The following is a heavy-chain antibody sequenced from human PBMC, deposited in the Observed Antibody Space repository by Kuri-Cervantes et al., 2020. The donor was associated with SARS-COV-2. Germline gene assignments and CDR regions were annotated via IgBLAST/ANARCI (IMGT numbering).Heavy chain of an antibody. CDR1: GGSISRGSYY. D-gene: IGHD3-3*01. J-gene: IGHJ6*02. Sequence: SETLSLTCTVSGGSISRGSYYWSWIRQPAGKGLEWMGRVQTSGSTNYNPSLKSRVTISVDTSKNQFSLKLSSVTAADTAVYYCARVPGDVWSGYYWDWGAYGMDVWGQGTTVTVSS. V-gene: IGHV4-61*02. CDR3: ARVPGDVWSGYYWDWGAYGMDV. CDR2: VQTSGST.